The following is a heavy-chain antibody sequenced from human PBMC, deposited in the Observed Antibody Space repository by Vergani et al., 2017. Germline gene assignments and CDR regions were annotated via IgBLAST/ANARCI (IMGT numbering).Heavy chain of an antibody. J-gene: IGHJ4*02. CDR1: GFTFSSYS. CDR2: IKSKTDGGTT. Sequence: EVQLLESGGGLVQPGGSLRLSCAASGFTFSSYSMNWVRQAPGKGLEWVGRIKSKTDGGTTDYAAPVKGRFTISRDDSKNTLYLQMNSLKTEDTAVYYCTTLLRFLEWERLGFDYWGQGTLVTVSS. D-gene: IGHD3-3*01. CDR3: TTLLRFLEWERLGFDY. V-gene: IGHV3-15*01.